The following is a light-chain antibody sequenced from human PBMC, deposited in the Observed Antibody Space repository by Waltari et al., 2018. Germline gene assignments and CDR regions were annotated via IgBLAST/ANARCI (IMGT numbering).Light chain of an antibody. CDR3: QQYQTFRT. J-gene: IGKJ1*01. CDR2: DAS. V-gene: IGKV1-5*01. Sequence: IQMTQSPSTLSASVGDRVTITCRASQTTSTWLAWYQHKPGQAPKLLIYDASTIQSGVPSRFSGSGSGTEFSLTISTLQPDDFATYYCQQYQTFRTFGRGTRVELK. CDR1: QTTSTW.